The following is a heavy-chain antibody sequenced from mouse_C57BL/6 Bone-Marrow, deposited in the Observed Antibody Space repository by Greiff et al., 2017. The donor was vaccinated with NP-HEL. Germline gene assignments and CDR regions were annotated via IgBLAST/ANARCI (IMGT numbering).Heavy chain of an antibody. CDR1: GFTFSDYG. CDR3: ARLYYDGSNHAMDD. J-gene: IGHJ4*01. Sequence: EVQLLESGGGLVQPGGSLKLSCAASGFTFSDYGMAWVRQAPRKGPEWVAFISNLAYSIYYADTVTGRVTFSRENAKNTLYLEMSSLRSEDTAMYDCARLYYDGSNHAMDDWGQGTSVTVSS. D-gene: IGHD1-1*01. CDR2: ISNLAYSI. V-gene: IGHV5-15*04.